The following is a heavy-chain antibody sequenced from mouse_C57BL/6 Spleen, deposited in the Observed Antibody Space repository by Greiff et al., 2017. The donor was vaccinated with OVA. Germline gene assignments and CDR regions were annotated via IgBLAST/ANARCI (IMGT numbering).Heavy chain of an antibody. J-gene: IGHJ4*01. V-gene: IGHV1-74*01. CDR1: GYTFTSYW. D-gene: IGHD1-1*01. CDR2: IHPSDSDT. CDR3: AIVDYYGSSTLYAMDY. Sequence: QVQLQQPGAELVKPGASVKVSCKASGYTFTSYWMHWVKQRPGQGLEWIGRIHPSDSDTNYNQKFKGKATLTVDKSSSTAYMQLSSLTSEDSAVYYCAIVDYYGSSTLYAMDYWGQGTSVTVSS.